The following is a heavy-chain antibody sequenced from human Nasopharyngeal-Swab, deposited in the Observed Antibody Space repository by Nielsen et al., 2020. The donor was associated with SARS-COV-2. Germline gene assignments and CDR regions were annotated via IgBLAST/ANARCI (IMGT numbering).Heavy chain of an antibody. CDR2: IYYSGST. CDR1: GGAISSYY. V-gene: IGHV4-59*13. D-gene: IGHD4-17*01. J-gene: IGHJ6*02. CDR3: ARDSVYYGDYQPYYGMDV. Sequence: SETLSLTCTVSGGAISSYYGIWIGQPPGKGLEWIGYIYYSGSTNYNPSLKSRVTISVDTSKNQFSLKLSSVTAADTAVYYCARDSVYYGDYQPYYGMDVWGQGTTVTYSS.